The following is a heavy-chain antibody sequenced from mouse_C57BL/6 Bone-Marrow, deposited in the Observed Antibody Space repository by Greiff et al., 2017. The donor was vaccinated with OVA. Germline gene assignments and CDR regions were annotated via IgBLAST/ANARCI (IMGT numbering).Heavy chain of an antibody. Sequence: EVQLQQSGPELVKPGASVKIPCKASGYTFTDYNMDWVKQSHGKSLEWIGDINPNNGGTIYNQKFKGKATLTVDKSSSTAYMELRSLTSEDTAVYYCARPLLRDWYFDVWGTGTTVTVSS. J-gene: IGHJ1*03. CDR3: ARPLLRDWYFDV. D-gene: IGHD1-1*01. CDR2: INPNNGGT. CDR1: GYTFTDYN. V-gene: IGHV1-18*01.